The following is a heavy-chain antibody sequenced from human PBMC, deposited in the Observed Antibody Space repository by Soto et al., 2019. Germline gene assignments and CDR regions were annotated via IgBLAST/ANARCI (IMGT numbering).Heavy chain of an antibody. V-gene: IGHV3-30-3*01. J-gene: IGHJ4*02. CDR3: ASASLEGAVVTAPLDGPFDY. CDR1: GFTFSSYA. Sequence: GGSLRLSCAASGFTFSSYAMHWVRQAPGKGLEWVAVISYDGSNKYYADSVKGRFTISRDNSKNTLYLQMNSLRAEDTAVYYCASASLEGAVVTAPLDGPFDYWGQGTLVTVSS. D-gene: IGHD2-21*02. CDR2: ISYDGSNK.